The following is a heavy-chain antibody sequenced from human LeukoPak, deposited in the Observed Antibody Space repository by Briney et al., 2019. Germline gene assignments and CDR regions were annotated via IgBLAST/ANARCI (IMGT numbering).Heavy chain of an antibody. D-gene: IGHD6-19*01. Sequence: GGSLRLSCAASQFTFSSYAMSWVRQAPGKGLEWVSGISWNSGSIGYADSVRGRFTISRDNAKNSLYLQMNSLRAEDTALYYCAKDMGSGWYGFDYWGQGTLVTVSS. J-gene: IGHJ4*02. CDR3: AKDMGSGWYGFDY. V-gene: IGHV3-9*01. CDR2: ISWNSGSI. CDR1: QFTFSSYA.